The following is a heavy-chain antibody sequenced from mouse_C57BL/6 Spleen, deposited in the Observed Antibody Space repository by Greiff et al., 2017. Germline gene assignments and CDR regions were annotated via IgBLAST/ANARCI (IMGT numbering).Heavy chain of an antibody. J-gene: IGHJ2*01. CDR1: GYAFTDYE. D-gene: IGHD1-1*01. CDR3: TDMAITTVVAGGFDY. CDR2: IDPGTGGT. V-gene: IGHV1-15*01. Sequence: VKLQQSGAELVRPGASVTLSCKASGYAFTDYEMHWVKQTPLHGLEWIGAIDPGTGGTAYNQKFKGKAILTADKSSSTAYIELRSLTSEDSAVYYCTDMAITTVVAGGFDYWGQGTTLTVSS.